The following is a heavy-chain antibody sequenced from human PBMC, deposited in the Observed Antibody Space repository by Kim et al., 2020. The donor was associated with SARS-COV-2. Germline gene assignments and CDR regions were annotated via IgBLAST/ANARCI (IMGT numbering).Heavy chain of an antibody. J-gene: IGHJ3*02. Sequence: GGSLRLSCAASGFTFDDYAMHWVRRAPGKGLEWVSGISWNSGSIGYADSVKGRFTISRDNAKNSLYLQMNSLRAEDTALYYCAKDEQLVYYGSGTLLGAFDIWGQGTMVTVSS. D-gene: IGHD3-10*01. CDR2: ISWNSGSI. CDR1: GFTFDDYA. V-gene: IGHV3-9*01. CDR3: AKDEQLVYYGSGTLLGAFDI.